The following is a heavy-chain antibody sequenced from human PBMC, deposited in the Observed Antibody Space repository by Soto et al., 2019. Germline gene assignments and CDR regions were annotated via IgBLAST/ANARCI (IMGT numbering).Heavy chain of an antibody. CDR3: ARHPLYDFWSCYYTYYYYGMDV. Sequence: PSETLSLTCTVSGGSISSSSYYWGWIRQPPGKGLEWIGSIYYSGSTYYNPSLKSRVTISVDTSKNQFSLKLSSVTAADTAVYYCARHPLYDFWSCYYTYYYYGMDVWGQGPTVT. J-gene: IGHJ6*02. CDR1: GGSISSSSYY. CDR2: IYYSGST. D-gene: IGHD3-3*01. V-gene: IGHV4-39*01.